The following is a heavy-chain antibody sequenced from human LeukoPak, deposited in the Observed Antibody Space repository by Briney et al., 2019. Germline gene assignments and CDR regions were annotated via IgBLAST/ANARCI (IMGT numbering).Heavy chain of an antibody. D-gene: IGHD5-24*01. V-gene: IGHV3-72*01. Sequence: GGSLRLSCAASGFTFSDHYMDWVRQAPGKGLEWVGRSRNKANGYSTAYAASAKVRITVSRDESRNSLYLQINSLTTEDTAVYYCVRGFNSFDVWGQGTMVTVSS. CDR3: VRGFNSFDV. J-gene: IGHJ3*01. CDR1: GFTFSDHY. CDR2: SRNKANGYST.